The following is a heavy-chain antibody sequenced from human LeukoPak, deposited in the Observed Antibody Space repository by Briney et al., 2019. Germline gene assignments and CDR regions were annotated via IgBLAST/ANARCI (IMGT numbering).Heavy chain of an antibody. Sequence: GGSLRLSCAASGFTVSSNYMSWVRQAPGKGLEWVSVIYSGGSTYYADSVKGRFTISRDNSKNTLYLQMNSLRAEDTAVYYCAAGGYCSGGSCYEASPAAYSLSLWGQGTLVTVSS. CDR1: GFTVSSNY. J-gene: IGHJ4*02. V-gene: IGHV3-53*01. CDR2: IYSGGST. CDR3: AAGGYCSGGSCYEASPAAYSLSL. D-gene: IGHD2-15*01.